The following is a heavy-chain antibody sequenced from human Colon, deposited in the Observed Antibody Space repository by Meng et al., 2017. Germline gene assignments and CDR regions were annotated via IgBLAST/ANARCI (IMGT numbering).Heavy chain of an antibody. J-gene: IGHJ4*02. CDR1: GFTFSNSG. V-gene: IGHV3-33*06. Sequence: GESLKISCAASGFTFSNSGMHWVRQAPGKGLEWVAVIWNDGSKEYYADSVKGRFTISRDNSKNILYLQMNSLRVEDTAVFYCAKNSGGARFYFANWGQGKLVTVSS. D-gene: IGHD4-23*01. CDR3: AKNSGGARFYFAN. CDR2: IWNDGSKE.